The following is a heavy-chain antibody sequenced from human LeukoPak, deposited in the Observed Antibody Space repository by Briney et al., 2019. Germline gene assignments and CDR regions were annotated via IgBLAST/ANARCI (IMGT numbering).Heavy chain of an antibody. J-gene: IGHJ5*02. CDR1: GFTFSGCY. Sequence: GGSLRLSCAASGFTFSGCYMTWIRQAPGKGLEWVSYISSSGSIIYYTDSAKGRFTISRDNAKNSLSLQMNSLRAEDTAVYYCARFMIREVTADNWFDPWGQGTLVTVSS. D-gene: IGHD3-10*01. CDR2: ISSSGSII. CDR3: ARFMIREVTADNWFDP. V-gene: IGHV3-11*01.